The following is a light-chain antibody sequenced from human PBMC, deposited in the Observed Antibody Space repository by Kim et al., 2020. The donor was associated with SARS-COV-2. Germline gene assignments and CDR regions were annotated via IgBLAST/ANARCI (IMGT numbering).Light chain of an antibody. CDR3: LQHSTYPLT. CDR1: QDIRND. J-gene: IGKJ5*01. CDR2: GAS. Sequence: ASVGDRVTITCRASQDIRNDLGWYQQNPGRAPKRLIYGASSLPSGVPSSFSGSGSGTEFTLTISSVQPEDFATYFCLQHSTYPLTFGQGTRLEIK. V-gene: IGKV1-17*01.